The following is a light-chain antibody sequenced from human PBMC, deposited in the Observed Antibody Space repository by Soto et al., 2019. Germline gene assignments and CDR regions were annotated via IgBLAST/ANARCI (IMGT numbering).Light chain of an antibody. CDR2: DAS. Sequence: NVLTQSPGTLSLSPGVRATLSCRASQSVGRNYLAWYQQKPGQSPRLLIFDASKRATGIPDRFSGSGSGSEFTLTISRLEPEDFAVYYCQQYATSPLTFGGGTKVDSK. J-gene: IGKJ4*01. V-gene: IGKV3-20*01. CDR3: QQYATSPLT. CDR1: QSVGRNY.